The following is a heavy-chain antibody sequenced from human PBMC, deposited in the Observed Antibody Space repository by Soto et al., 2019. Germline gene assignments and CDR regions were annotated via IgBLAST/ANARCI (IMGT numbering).Heavy chain of an antibody. CDR1: GFNFDDSA. CDR2: ISWNSGGI. CDR3: AKASGARVRGAFDY. V-gene: IGHV3-9*01. J-gene: IGHJ4*02. Sequence: EVQLVESGGGLVQPGWSLRLSCAASGFNFDDSAMHWVRQAPGKGLEWVSGISWNSGGIGYADSVKGRFTISRDNAKNSLYLQMNSLRAEDTALYYCAKASGARVRGAFDYWGQGTLVTVSS. D-gene: IGHD1-26*01.